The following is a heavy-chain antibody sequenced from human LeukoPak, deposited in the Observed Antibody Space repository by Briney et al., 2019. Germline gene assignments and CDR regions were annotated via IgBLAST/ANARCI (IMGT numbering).Heavy chain of an antibody. J-gene: IGHJ3*02. CDR3: ARRRRTSSPDGFDI. CDR1: GYNFTTYW. Sequence: GESLKISCKGFGYNFTTYWIGWVRQMLGKGLEWMGIIYPGDSDTRYSPSFEGQVTISGDKSIYTAYLQWSSLKASDTAIHYCARRRRTSSPDGFDIWGQGTVVTVFS. V-gene: IGHV5-51*01. D-gene: IGHD1-14*01. CDR2: IYPGDSDT.